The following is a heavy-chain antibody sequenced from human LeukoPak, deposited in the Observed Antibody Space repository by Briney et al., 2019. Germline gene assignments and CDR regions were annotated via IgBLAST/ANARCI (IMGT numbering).Heavy chain of an antibody. CDR3: ARGGGLDV. CDR1: DFTFDFYW. J-gene: IGHJ6*02. V-gene: IGHV3-7*03. Sequence: GGSLRLSCVASDFTFDFYWMTWVRQAPGKGLEWVASINHNGNVNYYVDSVKGRFTISRDNAKNSLYLQMSNLRAEGTAVYFCARGGGLDVWGQGATVTVSS. CDR2: INHNGNVN. D-gene: IGHD3-16*01.